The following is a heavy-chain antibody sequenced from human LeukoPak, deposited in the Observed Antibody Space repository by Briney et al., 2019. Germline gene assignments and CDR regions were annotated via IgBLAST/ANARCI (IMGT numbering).Heavy chain of an antibody. D-gene: IGHD1-26*01. CDR3: ARDPYSGSYGNDYYYYMDV. CDR2: ISSGSSYI. J-gene: IGHJ6*03. Sequence: GGSLRLSCAASGFTFSSYWMSWVRQAPGKGLEWVSSISSGSSYIYYADSVKGRFTISRDNAKNSLYLQMNSLRAEDTAVYYCARDPYSGSYGNDYYYYMDVWGKGTTVTISS. V-gene: IGHV3-21*01. CDR1: GFTFSSYW.